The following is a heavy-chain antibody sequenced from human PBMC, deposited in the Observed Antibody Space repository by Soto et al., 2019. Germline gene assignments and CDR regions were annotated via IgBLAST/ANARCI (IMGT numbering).Heavy chain of an antibody. D-gene: IGHD1-7*01. J-gene: IGHJ4*02. Sequence: EVQLSESGGGLVQPGGSLRLSCAASGFTFSNYAMSWVRQAPGEGLEWVSSISGSGGSTYYADSVKGRFTFSRDNSRNTVYLQMNSLRAEDTAVYYCARAPNWNYESGYFDYWGQGTLVTVSS. CDR3: ARAPNWNYESGYFDY. V-gene: IGHV3-23*01. CDR2: ISGSGGST. CDR1: GFTFSNYA.